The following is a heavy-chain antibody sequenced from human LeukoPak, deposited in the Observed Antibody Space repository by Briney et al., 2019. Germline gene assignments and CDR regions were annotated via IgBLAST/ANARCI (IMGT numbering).Heavy chain of an antibody. J-gene: IGHJ4*02. Sequence: PGGSLRLSCAASGFTLSNAWMSWVRQAPGKRLEWVGRTKSKTDGGTTDYAAPVKGRFTISRDDSKNTLYLQMNSLKTEDTAVYYCTTVYCSSTSCYVASDYWGQGTLVTVSS. CDR3: TTVYCSSTSCYVASDY. V-gene: IGHV3-15*01. CDR1: GFTLSNAW. CDR2: TKSKTDGGTT. D-gene: IGHD2-2*01.